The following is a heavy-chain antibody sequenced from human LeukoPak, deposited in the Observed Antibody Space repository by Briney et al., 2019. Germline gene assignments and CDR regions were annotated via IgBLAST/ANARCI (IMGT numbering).Heavy chain of an antibody. V-gene: IGHV3-64*01. CDR2: ISTDSIST. J-gene: IGHJ4*02. CDR3: ASDHRVGY. Sequence: GGSLRLSCAASGFTFSNFNMHWVRQAPGKGLEYVSAISTDSISTSYANSVKGRFTISRDNSKNTLYLQMNSLRAEDTAVYYCASDHRVGYWGQGTLVTVSS. CDR1: GFTFSNFN. D-gene: IGHD1-26*01.